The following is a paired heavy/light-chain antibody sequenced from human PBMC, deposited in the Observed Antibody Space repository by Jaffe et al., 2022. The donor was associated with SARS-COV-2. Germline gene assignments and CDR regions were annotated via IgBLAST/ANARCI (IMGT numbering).Heavy chain of an antibody. CDR2: INWDSGRI. CDR3: AKDIVSGRYTHGYYFHY. V-gene: IGHV3-9*01. CDR1: GFTFDDYA. Sequence: EVQLVQSGGGLVQPGRSLRLSCVASGFTFDDYAMHWVRQVPGKGLEWVSGINWDSGRIDYADSVKGRFTISRDNAKNSLYLQMNSLRDDDTAFYYCAKDIVSGRYTHGYYFHYWGQGTLVTVSS. D-gene: IGHD2-8*01. J-gene: IGHJ4*02.
Light chain of an antibody. J-gene: IGKJ3*01. CDR3: QQSHTIPFT. Sequence: DIQMTQSPSSLSASVGDRVTITCRTSQTINGYLNWYQQTPGKAPKLLLYAASNLQSGVPSRFSGSGSGTDFTLTISSLQPEDFATYYCQQSHTIPFTFGPGTKLDVK. CDR1: QTINGY. CDR2: AAS. V-gene: IGKV1-39*01.